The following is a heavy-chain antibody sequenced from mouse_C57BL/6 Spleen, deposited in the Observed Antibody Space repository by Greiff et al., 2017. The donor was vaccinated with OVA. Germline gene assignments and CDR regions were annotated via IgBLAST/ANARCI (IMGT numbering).Heavy chain of an antibody. V-gene: IGHV2-6-1*01. D-gene: IGHD1-1*01. J-gene: IGHJ2*01. Sequence: VHLVESGPGLVAPSQSLSITCTVSGFSLTSYGVHWVRQPPGKGLEWLVVIWSDGSTTYNSALKSRLSISKDNSKSQVFLKMNSLQTDDTAMYYCARHRNYYGSSYFDYWGQGTTLTVSS. CDR1: GFSLTSYG. CDR3: ARHRNYYGSSYFDY. CDR2: IWSDGST.